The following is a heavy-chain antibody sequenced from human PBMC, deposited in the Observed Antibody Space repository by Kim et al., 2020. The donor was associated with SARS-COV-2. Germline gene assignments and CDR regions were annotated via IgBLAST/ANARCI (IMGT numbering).Heavy chain of an antibody. D-gene: IGHD3-16*01. CDR1: GYTFTSYG. CDR3: ARDIGDRGAYYYYGMDV. V-gene: IGHV1-18*04. Sequence: ASVKVSCKASGYTFTSYGISWVRQAPGQGLEWMGWISAYNGNTNYAQKLQGRVTMTTDTSTSTAYMELRSLRSDDTAVYYCARDIGDRGAYYYYGMDVWGQGTTVTVSS. CDR2: ISAYNGNT. J-gene: IGHJ6*02.